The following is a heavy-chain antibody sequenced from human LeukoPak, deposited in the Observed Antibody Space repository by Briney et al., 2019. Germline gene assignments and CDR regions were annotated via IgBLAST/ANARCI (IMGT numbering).Heavy chain of an antibody. D-gene: IGHD6-13*01. CDR3: AKDHLPAAAYMELPMIGS. V-gene: IGHV1-69*13. J-gene: IGHJ5*02. CDR1: GGTFSSYA. Sequence: ASVKVSCKASGGTFSSYAISWVRQAPGQGLEWMGGIIPIFGTANYAQKFQGRVTITADESTSTAYMELSSLRSEDTAVYYCAKDHLPAAAYMELPMIGSWGQGTLVTVSS. CDR2: IIPIFGTA.